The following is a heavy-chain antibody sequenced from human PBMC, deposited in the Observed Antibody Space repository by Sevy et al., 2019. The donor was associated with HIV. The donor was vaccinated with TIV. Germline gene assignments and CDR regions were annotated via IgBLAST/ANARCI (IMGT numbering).Heavy chain of an antibody. D-gene: IGHD1-26*01. V-gene: IGHV3-73*01. J-gene: IGHJ4*02. CDR3: TRRDSGSYYFDY. Sequence: GGSLRLSCAASGFTFSGSAMHWVRQASGKGLEWVGRIRSKANSDATAYAASVKGRFTISRDDSKNTAYLQMNSLKTEDTAVYYCTRRDSGSYYFDYWGQGTLVTVSS. CDR1: GFTFSGSA. CDR2: IRSKANSDAT.